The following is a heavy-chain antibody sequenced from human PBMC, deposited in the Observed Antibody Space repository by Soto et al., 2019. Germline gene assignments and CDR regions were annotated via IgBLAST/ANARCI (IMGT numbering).Heavy chain of an antibody. J-gene: IGHJ5*02. CDR2: IFSNDEK. D-gene: IGHD6-6*01. V-gene: IGHV2-26*01. CDR1: GFSLSNARMG. CDR3: ARIPYSSSSLNWFDP. Sequence: GSGPTLVNPTETLTLTCTVSGFSLSNARMGVSWIRQPPGKALEWLAHIFSNDEKSYSTSLKSRLTISKDTSKSQVVLTMTNMDPVDTATYYCARIPYSSSSLNWFDPWGQGTLVTVSS.